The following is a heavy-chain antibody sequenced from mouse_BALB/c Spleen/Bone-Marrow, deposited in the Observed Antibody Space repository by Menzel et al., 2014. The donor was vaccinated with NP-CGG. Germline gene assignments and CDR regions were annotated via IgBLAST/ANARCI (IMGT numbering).Heavy chain of an antibody. D-gene: IGHD1-1*01. CDR3: ARLNYYGSLFV. CDR1: GFDFSRYW. V-gene: IGHV4-1*02. J-gene: IGHJ1*01. CDR2: INPDSSTI. Sequence: VQLQQSGGGLVQPGGSLKLSCAASGFDFSRYWMSWVRQAPGKGLEWIGEINPDSSTINYTPSLKDKFIISRDNAKNTLYLQMSKVRSEDTALYYCARLNYYGSLFVWGAGTTVTVSS.